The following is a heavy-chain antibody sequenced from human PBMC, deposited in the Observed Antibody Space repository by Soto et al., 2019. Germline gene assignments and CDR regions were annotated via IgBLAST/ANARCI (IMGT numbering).Heavy chain of an antibody. CDR3: ARDWADYYGSGSYCLDFDP. V-gene: IGHV3-74*01. CDR1: GFTFSSYW. Sequence: GGSLRLSCAASGFTFSSYWMHWVRQAPGKGLVWVSRINSDGSSTSYADSVKGRFTISRDNAKNTLYLQMNSLRAEDTAVYYSARDWADYYGSGSYCLDFDPWGQGTLVTVSS. CDR2: INSDGSST. J-gene: IGHJ5*02. D-gene: IGHD3-10*01.